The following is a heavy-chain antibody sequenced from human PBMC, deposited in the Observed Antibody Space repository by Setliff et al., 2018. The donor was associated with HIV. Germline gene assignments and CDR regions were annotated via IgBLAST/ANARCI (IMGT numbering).Heavy chain of an antibody. Sequence: ASVKVSCKASGYAFTSDYIHWVRQAPGQGLEWMGIINPAGNPTSYAQKFQGRLTMTRDTSTNTVYMELSSLRSEDTAVYYCAREDYYYYGMDVWGQGTTVTVS. CDR1: GYAFTSDY. J-gene: IGHJ6*02. CDR3: AREDYYYYGMDV. V-gene: IGHV1-46*01. CDR2: INPAGNPT.